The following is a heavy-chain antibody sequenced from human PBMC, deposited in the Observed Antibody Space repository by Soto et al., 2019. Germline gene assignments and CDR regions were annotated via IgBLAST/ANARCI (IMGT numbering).Heavy chain of an antibody. CDR2: IYPGDSDT. Sequence: PGVSLKVSCQGSGYSFTSYGSGWVSQMPGKGLEWMGIIYPGDSDTRYSPSFQGQVTISADKSISTAYLQWSSLKASDTAMYYCARTITMVRGVIRRAHYGMDVWGQGTTVTVSS. CDR3: ARTITMVRGVIRRAHYGMDV. V-gene: IGHV5-51*01. J-gene: IGHJ6*02. CDR1: GYSFTSYG. D-gene: IGHD3-10*01.